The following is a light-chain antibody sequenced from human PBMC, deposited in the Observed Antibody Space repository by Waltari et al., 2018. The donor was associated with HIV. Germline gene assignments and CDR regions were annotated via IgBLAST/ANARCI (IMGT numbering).Light chain of an antibody. Sequence: QSVLTQPPSVSGAPGQRVTISCTGSSSNTGADYHVNWYQQLPGTAPKLLIYGYNNRPSGVPDRFSGSKSGTSASLAITGLQAEDEADYYCHSYDSSLDGWVFGGGTKLTVL. J-gene: IGLJ3*02. CDR2: GYN. CDR1: SSNTGADYH. CDR3: HSYDSSLDGWV. V-gene: IGLV1-40*01.